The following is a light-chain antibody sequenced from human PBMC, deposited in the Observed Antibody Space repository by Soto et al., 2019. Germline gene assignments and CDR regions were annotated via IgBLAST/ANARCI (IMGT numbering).Light chain of an antibody. CDR1: KNDIGLYDF. Sequence: QSVLTQPPSASGSPGQSVTISCTGTKNDIGLYDFVSWYQHHPGKAPRLIIYEVAQRPSGVPDRFSGSKSGNTASLTVSGLQAEDEADYFCKSYAGSNTYVFGSGTKATAL. CDR2: EVA. J-gene: IGLJ1*01. V-gene: IGLV2-8*01. CDR3: KSYAGSNTYV.